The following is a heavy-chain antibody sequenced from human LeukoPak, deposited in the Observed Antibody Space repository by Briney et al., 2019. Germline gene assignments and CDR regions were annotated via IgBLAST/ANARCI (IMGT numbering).Heavy chain of an antibody. J-gene: IGHJ4*02. Sequence: SEALSLTCAVYGGSFSDYYWSWIRQPPGKGLEWIGEINHSGSTNYNPSLKSRVTISVGTSKNHFSLKLSSVTAADTALYYCARAYNYGPSFDYWGQGTLVTVSS. CDR1: GGSFSDYY. CDR3: ARAYNYGPSFDY. D-gene: IGHD5-18*01. CDR2: INHSGST. V-gene: IGHV4-34*01.